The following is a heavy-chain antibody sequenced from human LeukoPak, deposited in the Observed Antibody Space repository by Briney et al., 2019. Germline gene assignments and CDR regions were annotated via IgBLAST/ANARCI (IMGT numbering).Heavy chain of an antibody. CDR1: GFTVSSNY. V-gene: IGHV3-53*01. CDR3: ARTRTGYNLIDY. J-gene: IGHJ4*02. Sequence: GGSLRLSCAASGFTVSSNYMSWVRQAPGKGLEWVSVIYSGGSTFYAASVKGRFTISRDDSKNTLYLQMNSLRAEDTAVYYCARTRTGYNLIDYWGQGTLVTVSS. D-gene: IGHD3/OR15-3a*01. CDR2: IYSGGST.